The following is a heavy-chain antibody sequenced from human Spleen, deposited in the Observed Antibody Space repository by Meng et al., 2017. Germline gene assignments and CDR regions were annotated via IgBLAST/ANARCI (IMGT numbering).Heavy chain of an antibody. V-gene: IGHV4-31*09. J-gene: IGHJ4*02. CDR2: IYYSGTT. CDR3: ASWIYSCGWQ. CDR1: VGSISTSSSY. Sequence: VHLRASGPGPVKPSQTPSLTCTVSVGSISTSSSYWTSIRQLPGKGLECIGYIYYSGTTNYKPSLKSRVTIAIDKSKNQFSLKLTSVTAADTAVYYCASWIYSCGWQWGQGALVTVSS. D-gene: IGHD6-19*01.